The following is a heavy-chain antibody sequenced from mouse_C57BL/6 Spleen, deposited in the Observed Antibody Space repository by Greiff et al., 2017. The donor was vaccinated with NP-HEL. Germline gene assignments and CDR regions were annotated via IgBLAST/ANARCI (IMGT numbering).Heavy chain of an antibody. CDR1: GYTFTSYW. Sequence: QVQLQQSGAELVKPGASVKMSCKASGYTFTSYWITWVKQRPGQGLEWIGDIYPGSGSTNYNEQFKSKATLTVDTSSSTAYMQLSSLTSEDSAVYYWARERNNDGYYDYAMDYWGQGTSVTVSS. CDR2: IYPGSGST. J-gene: IGHJ4*01. D-gene: IGHD2-3*01. CDR3: ARERNNDGYYDYAMDY. V-gene: IGHV1-55*01.